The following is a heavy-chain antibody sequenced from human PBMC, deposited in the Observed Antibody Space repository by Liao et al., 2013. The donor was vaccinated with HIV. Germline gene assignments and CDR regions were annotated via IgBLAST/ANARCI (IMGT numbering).Heavy chain of an antibody. Sequence: HLQESGPGLVKPSDTLSLTCSVSGGSISSPSYYWGWIRQPPGKGLEWIGSIYYSGNTYYSPSLKSRLFISVDTSKNQFSLSLKSVTAADTALYYCATDRVTLFGRWGQGILVTVSS. CDR1: GGSISSPSYY. D-gene: IGHD3/OR15-3a*01. V-gene: IGHV4-39*07. CDR2: IYYSGNT. J-gene: IGHJ4*02. CDR3: ATDRVTLFGR.